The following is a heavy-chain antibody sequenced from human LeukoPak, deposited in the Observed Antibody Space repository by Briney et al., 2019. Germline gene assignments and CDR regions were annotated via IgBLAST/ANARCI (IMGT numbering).Heavy chain of an antibody. J-gene: IGHJ4*02. V-gene: IGHV3-21*04. CDR1: GFTFSTYT. D-gene: IGHD1-26*01. CDR3: ARAGSIRFDY. CDR2: ISSSYFI. Sequence: GGSLRLSCAASGFTFSTYTMNWVRQAPGKGLEWVSSISSSYFIYYADSVRGRFTISRDNAKNSLYLQMNSLRAEDTAVYYCARAGSIRFDYWGQGTLVTVSS.